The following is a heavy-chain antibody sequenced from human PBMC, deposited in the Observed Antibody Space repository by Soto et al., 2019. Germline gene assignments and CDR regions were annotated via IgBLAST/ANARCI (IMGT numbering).Heavy chain of an antibody. Sequence: SETLSLTCTVSGDSISSGDYYWSWIRQPPGKGLEWIGYIYYGGSTYYNPSLKSRVTISVDTSKNQFSLKLSSVTAADTAVYYCARGPNYDFWSGYQGPSNWFDPWGQGTLVTVSS. CDR2: IYYGGST. V-gene: IGHV4-30-4*01. D-gene: IGHD3-3*01. J-gene: IGHJ5*02. CDR1: GDSISSGDYY. CDR3: ARGPNYDFWSGYQGPSNWFDP.